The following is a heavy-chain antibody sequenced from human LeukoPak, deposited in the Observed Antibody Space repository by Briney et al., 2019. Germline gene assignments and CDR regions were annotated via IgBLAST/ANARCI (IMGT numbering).Heavy chain of an antibody. Sequence: GGSLRLYCVGSGFTFSTNWMSWVSQAPGMGLEWVVNIMQDGTEDKYVDSVKGRFTISSDNARNSLYLPMNSLGAEDTAVYYCAREVYSSSRPADAFDVWGQGTVVTVSS. CDR2: IMQDGTED. V-gene: IGHV3-7*01. CDR3: AREVYSSSRPADAFDV. D-gene: IGHD6-13*01. J-gene: IGHJ3*01. CDR1: GFTFSTNW.